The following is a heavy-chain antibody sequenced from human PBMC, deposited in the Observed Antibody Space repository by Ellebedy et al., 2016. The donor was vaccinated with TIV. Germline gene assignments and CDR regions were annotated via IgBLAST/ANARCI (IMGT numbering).Heavy chain of an antibody. V-gene: IGHV3-21*01. CDR1: GFSFKTDA. Sequence: GESLKISCLASGFSFKTDAMNWVRQPPGQGLEWVASIRSGGVYVWYGDSVKGRFTISRDNAKKTLYLQMNSLRAEDTAVYYCASSPHSSDSYWGQGTLVTVSS. J-gene: IGHJ4*02. CDR3: ASSPHSSDSY. D-gene: IGHD6-19*01. CDR2: IRSGGVYV.